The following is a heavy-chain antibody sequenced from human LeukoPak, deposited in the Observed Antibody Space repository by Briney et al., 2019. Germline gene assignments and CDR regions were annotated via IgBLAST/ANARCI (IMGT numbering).Heavy chain of an antibody. J-gene: IGHJ6*02. CDR2: IIPILGIA. CDR1: GYTFTSYG. Sequence: SVKVSCKASGYTFTSYGISWVRQAPGQGLEWMGRIIPILGIANYAQKFQGRVTITADKSTSTAYMELSSLRSEDTAVYYCAREPWGTRDYYSMDVWGQGTTVTVSS. D-gene: IGHD3-16*01. V-gene: IGHV1-69*04. CDR3: AREPWGTRDYYSMDV.